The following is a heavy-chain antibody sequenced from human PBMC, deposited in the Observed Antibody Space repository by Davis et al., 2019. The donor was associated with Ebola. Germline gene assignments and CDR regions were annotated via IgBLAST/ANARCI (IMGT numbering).Heavy chain of an antibody. Sequence: ASVKVSCKASGYPLGDLSIHWVRQAPGRGLEWLGRLDPKDSATIYAQTFQGRVTVTDDISTDTAYMELSGLRAEDTAVYFCAAEYILNGYYNSQGFTHWGQGTLVTVSS. CDR2: LDPKDSAT. V-gene: IGHV1-24*01. CDR1: GYPLGDLS. J-gene: IGHJ5*02. D-gene: IGHD3-9*01. CDR3: AAEYILNGYYNSQGFTH.